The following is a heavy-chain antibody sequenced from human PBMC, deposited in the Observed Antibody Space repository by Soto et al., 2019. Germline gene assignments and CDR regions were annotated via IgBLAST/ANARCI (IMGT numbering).Heavy chain of an antibody. CDR2: ISGSGGST. CDR1: GFTFSSYA. D-gene: IGHD2-2*01. Sequence: GGSLRLSCAASGFTFSSYAMSWVRQAPGKGLEWVSAISGSGGSTYYADSVKGRFTISRDNSKNTLYLQMNSLRAEDTAVYYCAIDRRDIVVVPAAIRPYYYYGMDVWGQGTTVTVSS. V-gene: IGHV3-23*01. CDR3: AIDRRDIVVVPAAIRPYYYYGMDV. J-gene: IGHJ6*02.